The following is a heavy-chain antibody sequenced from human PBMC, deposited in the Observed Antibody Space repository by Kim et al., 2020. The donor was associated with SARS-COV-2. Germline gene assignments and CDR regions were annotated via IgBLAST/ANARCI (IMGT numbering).Heavy chain of an antibody. V-gene: IGHV3-21*01. Sequence: GGSLRLSCAASGFTFSSYSMNWVRQAPGKGLEWVSSISSSSSYIYYADSVKGRFTISRDNAKNSLYLQMNSLRAEDTAVYYCARAGWFGESNWFDPWGQGTLVTVSS. CDR3: ARAGWFGESNWFDP. J-gene: IGHJ5*02. CDR2: ISSSSSYI. D-gene: IGHD3-10*01. CDR1: GFTFSSYS.